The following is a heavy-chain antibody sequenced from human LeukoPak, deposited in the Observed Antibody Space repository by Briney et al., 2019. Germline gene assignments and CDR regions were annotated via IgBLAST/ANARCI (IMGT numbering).Heavy chain of an antibody. J-gene: IGHJ5*02. D-gene: IGHD5-24*01. CDR3: ARHTAEKYNWFDR. Sequence: MASETLSLTCTVSGGSISNYYWSWIRQPPGKGLEWIGYIYYSGSTNYNPSLKSRVTISVDTSKNQFSLKLSSVTAADTAVYYCARHTAEKYNWFDRWGQGTLVTVSS. CDR1: GGSISNYY. V-gene: IGHV4-59*08. CDR2: IYYSGST.